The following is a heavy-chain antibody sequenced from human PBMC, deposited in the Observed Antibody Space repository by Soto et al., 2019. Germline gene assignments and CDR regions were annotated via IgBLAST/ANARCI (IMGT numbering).Heavy chain of an antibody. V-gene: IGHV3-9*01. J-gene: IGHJ2*01. D-gene: IGHD3-16*01. CDR1: GFIFDNHA. CDR2: VTWNSVAT. CDR3: VKEGGMKYFDF. Sequence: EVQLVESGGGLVQPGRSLRLSCTASGFIFDNHAMHWVRQAPGKGLEWVAGVTWNSVATGYADSVKGRFNISRDNAKNSLYLQMNSLSSEDTAVYFCVKEGGMKYFDFWGRGTVVTVSS.